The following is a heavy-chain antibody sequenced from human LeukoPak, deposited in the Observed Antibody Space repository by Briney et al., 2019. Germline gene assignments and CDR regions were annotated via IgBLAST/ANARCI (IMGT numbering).Heavy chain of an antibody. V-gene: IGHV3-23*01. CDR2: ISGSGGST. CDR1: GCTFSSYA. D-gene: IGHD2-2*02. J-gene: IGHJ5*02. CDR3: AKGRSQLLYRSWFDP. Sequence: GGSLRLSCAASGCTFSSYAMSWVRQAPGKGLEWVSAISGSGGSTYYADSVKGRFTISRDNSKNTLYLQMNSLRAEDTAVYYCAKGRSQLLYRSWFDPWGQGTLVTVSS.